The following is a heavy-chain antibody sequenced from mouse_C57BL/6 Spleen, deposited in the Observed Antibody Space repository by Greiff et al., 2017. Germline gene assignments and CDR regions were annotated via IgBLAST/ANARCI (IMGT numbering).Heavy chain of an antibody. CDR3: ARGGQLGRGWFAY. CDR1: GFTFSDYG. Sequence: EVKLVESGGGLVKPGGSLKLSCAASGFTFSDYGMHWVRQAPEKGLEWVAYISSGSSTNDYADTVKGRFTISRDNAKNTLFLQMTSLRSEDTAMYYCARGGQLGRGWFAYWGQGTLVTVSA. CDR2: ISSGSSTN. D-gene: IGHD4-1*02. J-gene: IGHJ3*01. V-gene: IGHV5-17*01.